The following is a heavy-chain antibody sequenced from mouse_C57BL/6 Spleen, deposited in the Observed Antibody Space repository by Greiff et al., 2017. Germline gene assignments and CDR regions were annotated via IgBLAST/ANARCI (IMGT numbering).Heavy chain of an antibody. Sequence: VQLQQPGPELVKPGSSVKMSCKASGYTFTDYNMHWVKQSHGKSLEWIGHINPNNGGTSYNQKFKGKATLTVNKSSSTAYMELRSLTSEDSAVYYCARSGLRRWGFDYWGQGTTLTVSS. CDR1: GYTFTDYN. D-gene: IGHD2-2*01. CDR2: INPNNGGT. CDR3: ARSGLRRWGFDY. V-gene: IGHV1-22*01. J-gene: IGHJ2*01.